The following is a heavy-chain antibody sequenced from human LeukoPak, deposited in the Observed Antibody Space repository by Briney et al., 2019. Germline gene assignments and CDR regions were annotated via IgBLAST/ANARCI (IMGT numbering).Heavy chain of an antibody. CDR1: GYTFTNYG. CDR3: ARGDYYFDY. CDR2: ISAHNGNT. V-gene: IGHV1-18*01. J-gene: IGHJ4*02. Sequence: GASVKVSCKASGYTFTNYGINWVRQAHGQGLEWMGWISAHNGNTNYAQNLHGRVTMTTDTSTSTAYMELRSLRSDDTAVYYCARGDYYFDYCGQGTLVTVSS. D-gene: IGHD3/OR15-3a*01.